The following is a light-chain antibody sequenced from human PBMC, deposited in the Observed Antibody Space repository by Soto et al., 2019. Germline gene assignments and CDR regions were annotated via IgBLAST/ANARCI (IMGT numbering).Light chain of an antibody. CDR1: QDISSS. Sequence: IQLTQSPSSLSASVGDRVTITCRASQDISSSLAWYQQKPGKAPKLLIYAASILQSGVPSRFSGSGFGTDFTLTISSPQAEDFASYFCQQLRSYPSTFGGGTKVEIK. CDR2: AAS. J-gene: IGKJ4*01. V-gene: IGKV1-9*01. CDR3: QQLRSYPST.